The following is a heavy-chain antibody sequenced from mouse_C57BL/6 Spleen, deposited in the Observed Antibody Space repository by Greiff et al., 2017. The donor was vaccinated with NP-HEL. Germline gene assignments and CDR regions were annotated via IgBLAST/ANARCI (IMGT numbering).Heavy chain of an antibody. J-gene: IGHJ4*01. CDR3: TRDGYYEGGAMDY. Sequence: EVQRVESGEGLVKPGGSLKLSCAASGFTFSSYAMSWVRQTPEKRLEWVAYISSGGDYIYYADTVKGRFTISRDNARNTLYLQMSSLKSEDTAMYYCTRDGYYEGGAMDYWGQGTSVTVSS. CDR1: GFTFSSYA. D-gene: IGHD2-3*01. V-gene: IGHV5-9-1*02. CDR2: ISSGGDYI.